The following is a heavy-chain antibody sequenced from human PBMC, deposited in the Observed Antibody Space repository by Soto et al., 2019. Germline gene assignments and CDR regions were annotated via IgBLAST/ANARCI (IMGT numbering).Heavy chain of an antibody. D-gene: IGHD6-19*01. CDR2: IYSGCST. Sequence: PGGSLRLSCAASGFTVSSNYMSWVRQAPGKGLEWVSVIYSGCSTYYADSVKGRFTISRHNSKNTLYLQMNSLRAEDTAVYYCAKNAMAGTGDSDYWGQGTLVTVSS. CDR3: AKNAMAGTGDSDY. CDR1: GFTVSSNY. V-gene: IGHV3-53*01. J-gene: IGHJ4*02.